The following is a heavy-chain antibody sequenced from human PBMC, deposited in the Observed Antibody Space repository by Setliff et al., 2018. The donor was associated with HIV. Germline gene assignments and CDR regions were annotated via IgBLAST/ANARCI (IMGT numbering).Heavy chain of an antibody. D-gene: IGHD3-22*01. CDR3: ARDRALSGSYYDSSVSYPGPDY. J-gene: IGHJ4*02. V-gene: IGHV1-24*01. CDR1: GYTLTDLS. CDR2: FDPEDGDT. Sequence: ASVKVSCKVYGYTLTDLSMHWVRQVPGKGLEWMGRFDPEDGDTIYAEKFQGRVAMTEDTSTDRAYLELSSLRSEDTAVYYCARDRALSGSYYDSSVSYPGPDYWGQGTLVTSPQ.